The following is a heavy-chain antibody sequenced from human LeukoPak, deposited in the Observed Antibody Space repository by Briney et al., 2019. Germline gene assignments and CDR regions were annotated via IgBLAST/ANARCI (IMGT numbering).Heavy chain of an antibody. CDR3: AREPAPISFYYDYMDL. CDR2: ISDSGGST. Sequence: GGSLRLSCAVSGITLSNYGMSWVRQAPGKGLEWVAGISDSGGSTKYADSVKGRFTISRDNPKNTLFLQMNSLRAEDTAVYYCAREPAPISFYYDYMDLWGKGTTVTVSS. V-gene: IGHV3-23*01. CDR1: GITLSNYG. D-gene: IGHD2-2*01. J-gene: IGHJ6*03.